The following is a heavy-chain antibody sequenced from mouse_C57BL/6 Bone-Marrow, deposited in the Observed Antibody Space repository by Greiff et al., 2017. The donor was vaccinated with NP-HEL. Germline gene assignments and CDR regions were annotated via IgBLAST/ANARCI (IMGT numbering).Heavy chain of an antibody. CDR3: AREAYDYAMDY. D-gene: IGHD2-3*01. CDR1: GFTFSDYG. V-gene: IGHV5-17*01. Sequence: EVKVVESGGGLVKPGGSLKLSCAASGFTFSDYGMHWVRQAPEKGLEWVAYISSGSSTIYYADTVKGRFTISRDHAKNTLFLQMTSLRSEDTAMYYCAREAYDYAMDYWGQGTSVTVSS. J-gene: IGHJ4*01. CDR2: ISSGSSTI.